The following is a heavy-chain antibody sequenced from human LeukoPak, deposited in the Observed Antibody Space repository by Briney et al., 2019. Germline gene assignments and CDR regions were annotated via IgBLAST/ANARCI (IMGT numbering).Heavy chain of an antibody. CDR2: IYGGGST. CDR3: ARTTLVNFYYGMDV. Sequence: GGSLRLSCAASGFTVSSNYMSWVRQAPGKGLEWVSVIYGGGSTYYADSVKGRFTISRHNSKNTLYLQMNSLRAEHTAVYYCARTTLVNFYYGMDVWGQGTTVTVSS. CDR1: GFTVSSNY. D-gene: IGHD3-9*01. V-gene: IGHV3-53*04. J-gene: IGHJ6*02.